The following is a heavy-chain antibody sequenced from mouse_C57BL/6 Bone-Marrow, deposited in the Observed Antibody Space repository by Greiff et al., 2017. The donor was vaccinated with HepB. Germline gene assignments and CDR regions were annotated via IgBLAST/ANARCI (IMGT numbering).Heavy chain of an antibody. CDR1: GFTFSDYG. D-gene: IGHD1-1*01. V-gene: IGHV5-17*01. J-gene: IGHJ1*03. Sequence: EVNLVESGGGLVKPGGSLKLSCAASGFTFSDYGMHWVRQAPEKGLEWVAYISSGSSTIYYADTVKGRFTISRDNAKNTLFLQMTSLRSEDTAMYYCARLNYGSSYWYFDVWGTGTTVTVSS. CDR3: ARLNYGSSYWYFDV. CDR2: ISSGSSTI.